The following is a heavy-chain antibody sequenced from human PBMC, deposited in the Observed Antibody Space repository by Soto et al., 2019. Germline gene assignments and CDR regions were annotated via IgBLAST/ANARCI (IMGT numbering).Heavy chain of an antibody. CDR1: GGTFSSYA. Sequence: SVKVSCKASGGTFSSYAISWVRQAPGQGLEWMGGIIPIFGTANYAQKFQGRVTITADESTSTAYMELSSLRSEDTAVYYCARDRRTAPDYVGYFDYWGQGPLVTVSS. CDR2: IIPIFGTA. J-gene: IGHJ4*02. V-gene: IGHV1-69*13. CDR3: ARDRRTAPDYVGYFDY. D-gene: IGHD4-17*01.